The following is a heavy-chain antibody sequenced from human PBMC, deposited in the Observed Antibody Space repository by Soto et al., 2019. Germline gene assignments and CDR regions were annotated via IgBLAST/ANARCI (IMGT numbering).Heavy chain of an antibody. CDR3: ARDPGDRNGMSV. D-gene: IGHD1-26*01. J-gene: IGHJ6*02. CDR2: IYSGGST. Sequence: EVQLVEYGGDLVQPGGSLRLSCAASGFTASNDYMSWVRQAPGKGPEWVSVIYSGGSTYYADSVKGRFTISRDNSKNMLYLQMNSLRVEDTAVYYCARDPGDRNGMSVWGQGTTVTVSS. V-gene: IGHV3-66*01. CDR1: GFTASNDY.